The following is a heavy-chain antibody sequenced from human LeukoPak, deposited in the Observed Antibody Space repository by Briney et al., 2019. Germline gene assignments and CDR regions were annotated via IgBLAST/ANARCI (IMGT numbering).Heavy chain of an antibody. CDR2: MNPNSGNT. D-gene: IGHD6-13*01. Sequence: ASVKVSCKASGYTFTSYYMHWVRQAPGQGLEWMGWMNPNSGNTGYAQKFQGRVTMTRNTSISTAYMELSSLRSEDTAVYYCARGVRSSSWLDYWGQGTLVTVSS. J-gene: IGHJ4*02. CDR1: GYTFTSYY. CDR3: ARGVRSSSWLDY. V-gene: IGHV1-8*02.